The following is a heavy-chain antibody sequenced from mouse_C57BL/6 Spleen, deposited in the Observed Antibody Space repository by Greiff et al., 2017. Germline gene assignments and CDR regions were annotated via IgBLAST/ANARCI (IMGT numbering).Heavy chain of an antibody. V-gene: IGHV2-9-1*01. CDR3: ARNVGYYEAWYFDV. CDR2: IWTGGGT. CDR1: GFSLTSYA. D-gene: IGHD2-3*01. J-gene: IGHJ1*03. Sequence: VQWVESGPGLVAPSQSLSITCTVSGFSLTSYAISWVRQPPGKGLEWLGVIWTGGGTNYNSALKSRLSISKDNSKSQVFLKMNSLQTDDTARYYCARNVGYYEAWYFDVWGTGTTVTVSS.